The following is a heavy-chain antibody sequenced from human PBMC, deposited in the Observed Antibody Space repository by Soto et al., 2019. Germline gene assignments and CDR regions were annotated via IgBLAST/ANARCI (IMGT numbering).Heavy chain of an antibody. CDR2: VSHDGRNT. V-gene: IGHV3-30*18. D-gene: IGHD6-19*01. CDR3: AKGGRQWLVTSDFNY. Sequence: VQLVESGGGVVQPGRSLRLSCAASGFTFSAYAMHWVREAPGKGLEWVAVVSHDGRNTHYADSVKGRFTISRDSSKNTVPLEMTSLRAEDTAVYYCAKGGRQWLVTSDFNYWGQGALVTVSS. CDR1: GFTFSAYA. J-gene: IGHJ4*02.